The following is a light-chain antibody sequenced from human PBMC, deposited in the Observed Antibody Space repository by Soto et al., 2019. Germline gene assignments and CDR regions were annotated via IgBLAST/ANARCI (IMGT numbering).Light chain of an antibody. CDR2: AAS. Sequence: DVHLTQSPSSLSASVGDRVTITCRASQTITNYLNWYQQKPGKAPKLLIYAASSLQSGVPSRFSAGGSGTDCTLAINSLQPEDFATYYCQQSYTAPWTFGQGTKVDIK. J-gene: IGKJ1*01. CDR1: QTITNY. V-gene: IGKV1-39*01. CDR3: QQSYTAPWT.